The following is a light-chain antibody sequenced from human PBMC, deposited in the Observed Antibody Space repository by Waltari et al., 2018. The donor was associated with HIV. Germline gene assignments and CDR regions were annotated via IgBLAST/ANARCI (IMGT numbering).Light chain of an antibody. Sequence: VSWYQQPPGKAPQLILYGVSGRPSGVSSRFSGSKSGVTASLTISGLQAEDEAHYFCSSFASQGTLVFGGGTKLTVL. V-gene: IGLV2-14*01. J-gene: IGLJ2*01. CDR2: GVS. CDR3: SSFASQGTLV.